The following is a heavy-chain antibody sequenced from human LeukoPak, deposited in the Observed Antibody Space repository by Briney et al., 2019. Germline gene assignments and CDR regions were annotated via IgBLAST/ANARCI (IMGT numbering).Heavy chain of an antibody. D-gene: IGHD1-26*01. CDR3: ARVNILGGSSDHFDY. CDR1: GLSVSSNY. V-gene: IGHV3-66*01. CDR2: LYSDGTT. J-gene: IGHJ4*02. Sequence: PGGSLRLSCAASGLSVSSNYMAWVRQAPGKGLEWVSILYSDGTTHYAGSEKGRFTISRDISKNTLYLQMYSLRTEDTAVYYCARVNILGGSSDHFDYWGQGTLVTVSS.